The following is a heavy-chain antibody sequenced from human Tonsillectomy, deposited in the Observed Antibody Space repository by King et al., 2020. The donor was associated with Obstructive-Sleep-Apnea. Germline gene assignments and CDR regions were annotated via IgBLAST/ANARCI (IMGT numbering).Heavy chain of an antibody. J-gene: IGHJ4*02. Sequence: VQLQESGPGLVKPSETLSLTCSVSGGSISTYYWSWIRQPPGKGLEWIGYIYYSGSTNYNPSLKSRVTMSVDTSKNQFSLNLNSVTAADTAFYYCARGGYYYFDYWGQGTLATVSS. CDR3: ARGGYYYFDY. V-gene: IGHV4-59*08. D-gene: IGHD3-22*01. CDR2: IYYSGST. CDR1: GGSISTYY.